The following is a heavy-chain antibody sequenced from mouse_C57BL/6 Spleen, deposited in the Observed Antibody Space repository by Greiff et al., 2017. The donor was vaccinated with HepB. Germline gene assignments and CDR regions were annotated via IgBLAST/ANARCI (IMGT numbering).Heavy chain of an antibody. J-gene: IGHJ4*01. CDR3: ARSSYGNYGYYAMDY. CDR2: IDPSDSYT. V-gene: IGHV1-69*01. D-gene: IGHD2-1*01. Sequence: QVQLQQPGAELVMPGASVKLSCKASGYTFTSYWMHWVKQRPGQGLEWIGEIDPSDSYTNYNQKFKGKSTLTVDKSSSTAYMQLSSLTSEDSAVYYCARSSYGNYGYYAMDYWGPGTTVTVSS. CDR1: GYTFTSYW.